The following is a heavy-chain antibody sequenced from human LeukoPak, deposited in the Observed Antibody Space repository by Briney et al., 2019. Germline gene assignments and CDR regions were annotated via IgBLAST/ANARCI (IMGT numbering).Heavy chain of an antibody. CDR3: ARDGRRGKTYSYDSSGYWPDC. CDR2: ISYDGSNK. CDR1: GFTFSSYA. Sequence: GGSLRLSCAASGFTFSSYAMHWVRQAPGKGLEWVAVISYDGSNKYYADSVKGRFTISRDNSKNTLFLQMNSLRAEDTAVYYCARDGRRGKTYSYDSSGYWPDCWGQGTLVTVSS. D-gene: IGHD3-22*01. V-gene: IGHV3-30*04. J-gene: IGHJ4*02.